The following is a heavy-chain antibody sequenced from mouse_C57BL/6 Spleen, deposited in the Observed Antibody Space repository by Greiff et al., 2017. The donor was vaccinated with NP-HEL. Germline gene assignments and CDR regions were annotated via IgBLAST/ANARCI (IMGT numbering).Heavy chain of an antibody. V-gene: IGHV2-2*01. CDR1: GFSLTSYG. CDR3: ASSTHYAMDY. J-gene: IGHJ4*01. Sequence: VQLKESGPGLVQPSQSLSITCTVSGFSLTSYGVHWVRQSPGKGLEWLGVIWSGGSTDYNAAFISRLSISKDNSKSQVFFKMNSLQADDTAIYYCASSTHYAMDYWGQGTSVTVSS. D-gene: IGHD2-1*01. CDR2: IWSGGST.